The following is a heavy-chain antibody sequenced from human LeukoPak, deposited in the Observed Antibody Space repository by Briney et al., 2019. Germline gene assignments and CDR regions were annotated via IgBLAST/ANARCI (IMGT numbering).Heavy chain of an antibody. CDR3: ARDGALGHAFDI. D-gene: IGHD3-16*01. CDR1: GASISSGDYY. Sequence: SETLSLTCTVSGASISSGDYYWSWIRQPPGKGLEWIGNINYSGSTYYEPSLKSRLAISLDTSKKQFSLRLSSVTAADTAVYYCARDGALGHAFDIWGQGTMITVSS. CDR2: INYSGST. V-gene: IGHV4-30-4*01. J-gene: IGHJ3*02.